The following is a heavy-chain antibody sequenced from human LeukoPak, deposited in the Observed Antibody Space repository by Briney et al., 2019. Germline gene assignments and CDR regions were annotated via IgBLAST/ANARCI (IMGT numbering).Heavy chain of an antibody. Sequence: WETLSLTCTVSGGSISSYYWSWIRQPPGKGLEWIGYIYYSGSTNYNPSLKSRVTISVDTSKNQFSLKLSSVTAADTAVYYCASRPGYDQGGAFDIWGQGTMVSVST. CDR2: IYYSGST. V-gene: IGHV4-59*01. D-gene: IGHD5-12*01. CDR1: GGSISSYY. J-gene: IGHJ3*02. CDR3: ASRPGYDQGGAFDI.